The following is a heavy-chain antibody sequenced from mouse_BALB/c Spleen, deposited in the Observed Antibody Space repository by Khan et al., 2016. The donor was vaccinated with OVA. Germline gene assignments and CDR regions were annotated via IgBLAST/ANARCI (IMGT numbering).Heavy chain of an antibody. CDR2: IDPANGNT. CDR3: ARDYGDVFAY. J-gene: IGHJ3*01. CDR1: GFNITDTY. D-gene: IGHD2-4*01. V-gene: IGHV14-3*02. Sequence: EVQLQQSGAELVKPGASVKLSCTASGFNITDTYMHWVKQRPEQGLEWIGRIDPANGNTKYDPKFQGKATITADTSSNTAYLQLSRLTSEDTAVYYCARDYGDVFAYWGQGTLVTVSA.